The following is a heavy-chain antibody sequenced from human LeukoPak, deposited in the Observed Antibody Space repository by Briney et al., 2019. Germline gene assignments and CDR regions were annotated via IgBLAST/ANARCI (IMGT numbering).Heavy chain of an antibody. J-gene: IGHJ6*02. V-gene: IGHV1-2*02. Sequence: ASVKVSCTASGYTFTGYYMHWVRQAPGQGREWMGWINPNSGGTKYEKKYKGRGTMTRDTAISTANVEMSRQRSDDTAVYYCARDRDTAMDSGYYYYGMDVWGQGTTVTVSS. CDR1: GYTFTGYY. CDR2: INPNSGGT. D-gene: IGHD5-18*01. CDR3: ARDRDTAMDSGYYYYGMDV.